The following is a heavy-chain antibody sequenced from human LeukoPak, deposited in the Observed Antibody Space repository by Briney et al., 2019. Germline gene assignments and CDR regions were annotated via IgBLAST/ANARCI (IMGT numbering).Heavy chain of an antibody. CDR2: ISYDGSNK. Sequence: PGGSLRLTCAASGFTFSSYGMHWVRQAPGKGLEWVAVISYDGSNKYYADSVKGRFTISRDNSKNTLYLQMNGLRAEDTAVYYCAKADCGGDCYADYWGQGTLVTVSS. CDR3: AKADCGGDCYADY. CDR1: GFTFSSYG. D-gene: IGHD2-21*02. J-gene: IGHJ4*02. V-gene: IGHV3-30*18.